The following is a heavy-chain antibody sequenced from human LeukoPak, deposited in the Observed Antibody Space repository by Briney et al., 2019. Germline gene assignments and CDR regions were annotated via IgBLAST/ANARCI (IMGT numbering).Heavy chain of an antibody. D-gene: IGHD3-9*01. CDR2: IISIFGTT. CDR3: ARDVTGYSLSSGY. J-gene: IGHJ4*02. Sequence: SVKVCCKASGGTFSSFGISWVRQAPGQGLEWMGGIISIFGTTNYAQKFQGRVTITADEYTSTVYMELSSLRSEDTGVYYCARDVTGYSLSSGYWGQGTLVTVTS. V-gene: IGHV1-69*13. CDR1: GGTFSSFG.